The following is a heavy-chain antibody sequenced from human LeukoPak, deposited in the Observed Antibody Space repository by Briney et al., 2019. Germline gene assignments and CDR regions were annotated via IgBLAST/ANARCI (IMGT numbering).Heavy chain of an antibody. CDR3: ARIQLWLRDSAQDAYYFDY. Sequence: SGPTLVNPTQTLTLTCTFSGFSLSTSGMCVSWIRQPPGKALEWLARIDWDDDKYYSTSLKTRLTISKDTSKNQVVLTMTNMDPVHTATYYCARIQLWLRDSAQDAYYFDYWGQGTLVTVSS. CDR1: GFSLSTSGMC. D-gene: IGHD5-18*01. J-gene: IGHJ4*02. V-gene: IGHV2-70*11. CDR2: IDWDDDK.